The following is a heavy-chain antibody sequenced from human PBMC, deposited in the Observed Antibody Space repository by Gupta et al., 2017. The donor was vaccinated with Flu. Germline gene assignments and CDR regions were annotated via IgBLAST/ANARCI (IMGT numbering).Heavy chain of an antibody. J-gene: IGHJ4*02. D-gene: IGHD1-1*01. CDR2: VHSSGTT. V-gene: IGHV4-31*03. CDR1: GGSVNVFSYF. CDR3: ARRGTYSFDF. Sequence: QMQLQESGPRLVKPSQTLSLTCTVSGGSVNVFSYFWSWIRQHPGEGLEWIGYVHSSGTTYYNPSRRSRLMMSIDTSKNEFALELTAVTAADTAMYYCARRGTYSFDFWGQGALGTVSS.